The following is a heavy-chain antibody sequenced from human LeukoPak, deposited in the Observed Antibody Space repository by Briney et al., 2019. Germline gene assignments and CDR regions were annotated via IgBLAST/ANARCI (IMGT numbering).Heavy chain of an antibody. CDR1: GGSISSGSYY. Sequence: PSQTLSLTCTVSGGSISSGSYYWSWIRQPAGKGLEWIGRIYTSGSTNYNPSLKSRVNISVDTSKNQFSLKVNSVTAADTAVYFCARDETYSSDWQSNHYYYYMDVWGKGTTVTVSS. D-gene: IGHD6-19*01. CDR3: ARDETYSSDWQSNHYYYYMDV. J-gene: IGHJ6*03. CDR2: IYTSGST. V-gene: IGHV4-61*02.